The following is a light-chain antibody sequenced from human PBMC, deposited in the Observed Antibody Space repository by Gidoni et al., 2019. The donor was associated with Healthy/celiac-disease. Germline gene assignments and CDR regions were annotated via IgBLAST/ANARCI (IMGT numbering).Light chain of an antibody. CDR1: ALQKKY. V-gene: IGLV3-16*01. CDR3: LSADSSGTWV. J-gene: IGLJ3*02. Sequence: SYELTQPPSVSVSLGQMARITCSGEALQKKYAYWYLQKPGQFPVLVIYKDSERPSGIPERFSGSSSGTIVTLTIRGVQAEDEADYYCLSADSSGTWVFGGGTKLTVL. CDR2: KDS.